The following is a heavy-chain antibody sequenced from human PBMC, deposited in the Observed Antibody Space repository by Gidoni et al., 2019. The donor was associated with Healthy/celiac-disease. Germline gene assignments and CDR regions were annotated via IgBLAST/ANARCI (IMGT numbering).Heavy chain of an antibody. Sequence: SWVRQAPGKGLEWVSAISGSGGSTYYADSVKGRFTISRDNSKNTLYLQMNSLRAEDTAVYYCEYYSNYYYYGMDVWGQGTTVTVSS. CDR3: EYYSNYYYYGMDV. D-gene: IGHD4-4*01. CDR2: ISGSGGST. J-gene: IGHJ6*02. V-gene: IGHV3-23*01.